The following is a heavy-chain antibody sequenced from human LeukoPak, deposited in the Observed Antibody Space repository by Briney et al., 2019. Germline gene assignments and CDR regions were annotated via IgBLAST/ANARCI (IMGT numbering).Heavy chain of an antibody. D-gene: IGHD3-10*01. CDR3: ARAGYYGSGSYHYFDY. J-gene: IGHJ4*02. CDR2: INPNSGGT. CDR1: GYTFTGNH. Sequence: GASVKVSCKASGYTFTGNHMHWVRQAPGQGLEWMGWINPNSGGTNYAQKFQGRVTMTRDRSTNTVYMELSSLTSEDTAVYYCARAGYYGSGSYHYFDYWGQGTLVTVSS. V-gene: IGHV1-2*02.